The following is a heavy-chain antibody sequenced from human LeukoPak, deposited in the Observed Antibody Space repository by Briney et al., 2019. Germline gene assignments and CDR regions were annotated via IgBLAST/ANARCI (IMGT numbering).Heavy chain of an antibody. CDR2: INYSGSA. CDR3: ARHNYDDYVFDI. CDR1: GGSLSSYY. D-gene: IGHD4-17*01. Sequence: SETLSLTCTVSGGSLSSYYFSWIRQSPGKGLEWIAYINYSGSASYNPSLKSRVPMSVDTSKQFSLSLSSVTAADTAVYYCARHNYDDYVFDIWGQGTKVTVSS. J-gene: IGHJ3*02. V-gene: IGHV4-59*08.